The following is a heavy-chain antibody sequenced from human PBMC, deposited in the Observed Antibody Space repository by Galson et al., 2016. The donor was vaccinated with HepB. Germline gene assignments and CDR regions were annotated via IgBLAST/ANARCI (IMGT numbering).Heavy chain of an antibody. Sequence: SLRLSCAASGLTFSGFAMTWVRQAPGKGLEWVSVISDSVDRPYYADYVKGRLTISRDNSKRTLSLEMDSLRAEDTAIYYCAKAGYCSYVSCPLEYWGQGTLVTVSS. CDR3: AKAGYCSYVSCPLEY. J-gene: IGHJ4*02. CDR1: GLTFSGFA. V-gene: IGHV3-23*01. CDR2: ISDSVDRP. D-gene: IGHD2-15*01.